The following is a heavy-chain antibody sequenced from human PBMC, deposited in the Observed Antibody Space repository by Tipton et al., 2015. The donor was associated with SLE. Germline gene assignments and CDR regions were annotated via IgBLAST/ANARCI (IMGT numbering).Heavy chain of an antibody. Sequence: SLRLSCAASGSTFSTYDMGWVRQAPGKGLEWVSSITGSGAFTYYADSVKGRFSISRDNSKNTLYLQMNSVRPEDTAVYYCAKRVDETSYYCGMDVWGQGTTVTVSS. CDR3: AKRVDETSYYCGMDV. CDR2: ITGSGAFT. CDR1: GSTFSTYD. V-gene: IGHV3-23*01. J-gene: IGHJ6*01.